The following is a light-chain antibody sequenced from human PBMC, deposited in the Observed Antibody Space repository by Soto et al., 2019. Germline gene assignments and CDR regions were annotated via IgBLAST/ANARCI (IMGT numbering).Light chain of an antibody. CDR2: DVT. J-gene: IGLJ2*01. CDR3: CSYAGNYVV. CDR1: SSDLSSHNY. V-gene: IGLV2-11*01. Sequence: QSALTQPRSVSGSPGQSVTISCTGTSSDLSSHNYVSWYQQYPGKAPKLIIYDVTKRPSGVPDRFSGSKSGNTASLTISGLQADDETDYYCCSYAGNYVVFGGGTKVTVL.